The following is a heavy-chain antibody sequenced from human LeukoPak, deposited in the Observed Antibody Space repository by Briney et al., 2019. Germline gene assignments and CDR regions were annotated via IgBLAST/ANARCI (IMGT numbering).Heavy chain of an antibody. J-gene: IGHJ4*02. D-gene: IGHD6-13*01. CDR3: AGVQYSSSWFVDY. Sequence: PGGSLRLSCAASGFTFSNYWMSWVRQAPGKGLEWVASIKQDGSERYYVDSVKGRFTISRDSAKNSLYLQMNSLRAEDTAVFYCAGVQYSSSWFVDYWGQGTLVTVSS. V-gene: IGHV3-7*01. CDR2: IKQDGSER. CDR1: GFTFSNYW.